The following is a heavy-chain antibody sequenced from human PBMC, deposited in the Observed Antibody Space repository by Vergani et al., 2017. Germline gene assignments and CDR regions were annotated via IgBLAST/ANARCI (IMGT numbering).Heavy chain of an antibody. CDR2: INAGNGNT. CDR3: ARTYYDFWSGYSYMDV. D-gene: IGHD3-3*01. V-gene: IGHV1-3*01. Sequence: QVQLVQSGAEVKKPGSSVKVSCKASGGTFTSYAMHWVRQAPGQRLEWMGWINAGNGNTKYSQKFQGRVTITRDTSASTAYMELSSLRSEDTAVYYCARTYYDFWSGYSYMDVWGKGTTVTVSS. J-gene: IGHJ6*03. CDR1: GGTFTSYA.